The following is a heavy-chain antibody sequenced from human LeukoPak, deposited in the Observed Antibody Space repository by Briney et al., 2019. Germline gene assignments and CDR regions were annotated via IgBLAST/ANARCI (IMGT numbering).Heavy chain of an antibody. V-gene: IGHV3-53*04. CDR2: IYSGGST. D-gene: IGHD2-15*01. Sequence: SGGSLRLSCAASGFTVSSNYMSWVRQAPGKGLEWVSVIYSGGSTYYADSVKGRFTISRHNSKNTLYLQMNSLRAEDTAVYYCARQLGYCSGGSCYRWFDPWGQGTLVTVPS. CDR1: GFTVSSNY. J-gene: IGHJ5*02. CDR3: ARQLGYCSGGSCYRWFDP.